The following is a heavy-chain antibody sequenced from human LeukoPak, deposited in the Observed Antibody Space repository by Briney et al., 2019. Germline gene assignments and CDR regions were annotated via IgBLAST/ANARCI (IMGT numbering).Heavy chain of an antibody. CDR3: ASQSGVVPANYYYYMDV. J-gene: IGHJ6*03. V-gene: IGHV4-34*01. CDR2: INHSGST. Sequence: PSETLPLTCAVYGGSFSGYYWSWIRQPPGKGLEWIGEINHSGSTNYNPSLKSRVTISVDTSKNQFSLKLSSVTAADTAVYYCASQSGVVPANYYYYMDVWGKGTTVTVSS. CDR1: GGSFSGYY. D-gene: IGHD2-2*01.